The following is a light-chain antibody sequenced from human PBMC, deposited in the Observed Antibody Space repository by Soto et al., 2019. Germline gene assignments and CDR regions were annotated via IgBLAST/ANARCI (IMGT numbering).Light chain of an antibody. CDR1: QSVSNNY. CDR2: GAS. CDR3: QQYGDSPET. V-gene: IGKV3-20*01. Sequence: EIVLTQSPGSLSLSPGERATFSCRASQSVSNNYLAWYQQKPGQAPRLLIYGASTRATGVPDRFSGRGSGTGFTLTISRLEPEDFAVYYCQQYGDSPETFGPGTKVDIK. J-gene: IGKJ3*01.